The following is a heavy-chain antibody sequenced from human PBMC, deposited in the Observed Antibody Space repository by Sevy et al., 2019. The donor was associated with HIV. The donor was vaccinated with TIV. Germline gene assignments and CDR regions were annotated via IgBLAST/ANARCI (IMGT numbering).Heavy chain of an antibody. CDR2: ISYDANNK. V-gene: IGHV3-30*04. CDR1: GFTFSNYA. J-gene: IGHJ5*02. CDR3: AREAAEGAYSSSWFSNWFDP. Sequence: GGSLRLSCAASGFTFSNYALYWVRQAPGKGLEWVAIISYDANNKYYADSVKGRFTISRDNSKNTVYLQMKSLRVEDTAVYYCAREAAEGAYSSSWFSNWFDPWGQGTLVTVSS. D-gene: IGHD6-13*01.